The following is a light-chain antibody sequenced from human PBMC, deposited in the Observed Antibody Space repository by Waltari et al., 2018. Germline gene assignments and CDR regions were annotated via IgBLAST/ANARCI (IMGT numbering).Light chain of an antibody. J-gene: IGKJ1*01. CDR1: QGISNS. Sequence: DIQMTQSPSSLSAYVGDRVTITCRASQGISNSLAWYKQKPGKAPKLLLYAASRLESGVPSRFSGSASGTDYTLTISSLQPEDFATYYCQQYYTSPPPTFGQGTKVEIK. V-gene: IGKV1-NL1*01. CDR2: AAS. CDR3: QQYYTSPPPT.